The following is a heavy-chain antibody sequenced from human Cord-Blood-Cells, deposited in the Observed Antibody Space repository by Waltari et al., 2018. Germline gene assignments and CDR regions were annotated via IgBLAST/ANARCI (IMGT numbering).Heavy chain of an antibody. D-gene: IGHD2-15*01. CDR2: ISSSGSTI. Sequence: EVQLVESGGGLVQPGGSLRLSCAASGFTFSSYEMNWVRQAPGKGLEWVSYISSSGSTIYYADSVKGRFTISRDNAKNSLYLQMNSLRAEDTAVYCCARGCSGGSCYFDYWGQGTLVTVSS. J-gene: IGHJ4*02. V-gene: IGHV3-48*03. CDR1: GFTFSSYE. CDR3: ARGCSGGSCYFDY.